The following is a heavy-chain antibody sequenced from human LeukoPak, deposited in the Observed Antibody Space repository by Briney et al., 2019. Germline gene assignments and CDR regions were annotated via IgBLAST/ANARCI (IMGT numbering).Heavy chain of an antibody. CDR1: GFTFSSYS. D-gene: IGHD3-9*01. CDR3: ARDLPRYYDILTGYPDY. CDR2: ISSSSSYI. Sequence: MPGGSLRLSCAASGFTFSSYSMNWVRQAPGKGLEWVSSISSSSSYIYYADSVKGRFTISRDNAKNSLYLQMNSLRAEDTAVYYCARDLPRYYDILTGYPDYWGQGTLVTVSS. J-gene: IGHJ4*02. V-gene: IGHV3-21*01.